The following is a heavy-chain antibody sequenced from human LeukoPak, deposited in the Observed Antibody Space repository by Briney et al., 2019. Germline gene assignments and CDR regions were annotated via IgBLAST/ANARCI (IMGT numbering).Heavy chain of an antibody. Sequence: KTSETLSLTCTVSGGSISSSSYYWGWIRQPPGKGLEWIGSIYYSGSTKYNPSVKSRVTISVDTSKNQFSLRLSSVTAADTAVYYCARESVVRGITYFDYWGQGTLVTVSS. V-gene: IGHV4-39*07. CDR3: ARESVVRGITYFDY. CDR2: IYYSGST. J-gene: IGHJ4*02. CDR1: GGSISSSSYY. D-gene: IGHD3-10*01.